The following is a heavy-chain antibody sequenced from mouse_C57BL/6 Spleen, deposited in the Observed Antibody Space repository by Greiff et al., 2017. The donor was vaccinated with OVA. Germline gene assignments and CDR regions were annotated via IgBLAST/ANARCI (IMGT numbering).Heavy chain of an antibody. CDR3: ASFGGSSYGGFAY. V-gene: IGHV1-26*01. J-gene: IGHJ3*01. Sequence: EVQLQQSGPELVKPGASVKISCKASGYTFTDYYMNWVKQSHGKSLEWIGDINPNNGGTSYNQKFKGKATLTVDKSSSTAYMELRSLTSEDSAVYYCASFGGSSYGGFAYWGQGTLVTVSA. D-gene: IGHD1-1*01. CDR1: GYTFTDYY. CDR2: INPNNGGT.